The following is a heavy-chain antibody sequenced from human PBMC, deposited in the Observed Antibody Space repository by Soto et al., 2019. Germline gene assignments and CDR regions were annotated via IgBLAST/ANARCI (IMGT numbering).Heavy chain of an antibody. CDR2: IYYSGST. D-gene: IGHD2-2*01. J-gene: IGHJ3*02. V-gene: IGHV4-31*03. Sequence: SETLSLTCTVSGGSISSGGYYWSWIRQHPGKGLEWIGYIYYSGSTYYNPSLKSRVTISVDTSKNQFSLKLSSVTAADTAVYYCAGAWGGRGYCSSTSCYRSLYAFDIRGQGTMVNGS. CDR3: AGAWGGRGYCSSTSCYRSLYAFDI. CDR1: GGSISSGGYY.